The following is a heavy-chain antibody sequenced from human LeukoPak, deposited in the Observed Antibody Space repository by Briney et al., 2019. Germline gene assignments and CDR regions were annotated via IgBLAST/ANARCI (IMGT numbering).Heavy chain of an antibody. D-gene: IGHD5-12*01. V-gene: IGHV3-21*01. CDR3: AKGGGYEAQYYYYYLDV. CDR1: GFSFSSYN. J-gene: IGHJ6*03. Sequence: GGSLRLSCAASGFSFSSYNMNWVRQAPGKGPEWVSSITSSSSYIYYADSVKGRFTVSRDNSKNTLYLQMKSLRAEDTAVYYCAKGGGYEAQYYYYYLDVWGKGTTVTISS. CDR2: ITSSSSYI.